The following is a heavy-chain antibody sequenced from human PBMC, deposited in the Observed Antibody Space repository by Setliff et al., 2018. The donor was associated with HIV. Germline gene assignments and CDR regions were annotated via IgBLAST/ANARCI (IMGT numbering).Heavy chain of an antibody. CDR1: GYTFLSYG. V-gene: IGHV1-18*01. J-gene: IGHJ4*02. Sequence: ASVKVSCKASGYTFLSYGISWVRQAPGQGLEWMGWISAYNGNTNYAQMLQGRVTMTTDTSTSTAYMELRSLISDDTAVYYCARNAAGATSYYDSSGYSDLDYWGQGTLVTVSS. CDR3: ARNAAGATSYYDSSGYSDLDY. D-gene: IGHD3-22*01. CDR2: ISAYNGNT.